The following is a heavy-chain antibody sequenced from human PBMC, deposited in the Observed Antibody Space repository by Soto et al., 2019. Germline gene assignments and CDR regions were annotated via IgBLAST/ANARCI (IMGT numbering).Heavy chain of an antibody. CDR1: GGSISRGVYY. Sequence: SVTLSLTCTVSGGSISRGVYYLICIRQYPGKGLEGIGYISYSGSTYYNPSLTSGLTMRVDTSKNQFFLKLRYVTAADTAVYYCARDNYYTGSGYYPSSAEYFQHWGQGTLVTSPQ. D-gene: IGHD3-22*01. CDR2: ISYSGST. V-gene: IGHV4-31*03. J-gene: IGHJ1*01. CDR3: ARDNYYTGSGYYPSSAEYFQH.